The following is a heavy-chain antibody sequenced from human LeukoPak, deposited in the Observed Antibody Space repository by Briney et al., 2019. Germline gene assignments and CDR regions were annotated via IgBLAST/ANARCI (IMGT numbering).Heavy chain of an antibody. CDR2: ISGSGGST. Sequence: PGGSLRLSCAASGFTFSSYAMSWVRQAPGKGLEWVSAISGSGGSTYYADSVKGRFTISRDNSKNTLYLQMNSLRAEDTAVYYCAKVVAVAGTGDPGFDYWGQGTLVTVSS. J-gene: IGHJ4*02. CDR3: AKVVAVAGTGDPGFDY. CDR1: GFTFSSYA. D-gene: IGHD6-19*01. V-gene: IGHV3-23*01.